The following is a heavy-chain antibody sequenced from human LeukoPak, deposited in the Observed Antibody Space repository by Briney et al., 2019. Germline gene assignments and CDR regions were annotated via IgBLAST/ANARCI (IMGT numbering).Heavy chain of an antibody. D-gene: IGHD3-22*01. J-gene: IGHJ3*02. V-gene: IGHV1-18*01. Sequence: GASVKVSCKASGYTFTSYGISWVRQAPGQGLEWMGWISAYNGNTNYAQKLQGRVTMTTDTSTSTAYMELRSLRSEDTAVYYCATGSVPRMIVVVPGAFDIWGQGTMVTVSS. CDR3: ATGSVPRMIVVVPGAFDI. CDR1: GYTFTSYG. CDR2: ISAYNGNT.